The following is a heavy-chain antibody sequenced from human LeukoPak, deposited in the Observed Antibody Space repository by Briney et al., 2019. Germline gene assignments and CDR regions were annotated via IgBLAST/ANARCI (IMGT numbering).Heavy chain of an antibody. J-gene: IGHJ4*02. CDR1: GFTFSSYA. CDR2: ISGSGGST. CDR3: AKDMVPDNGSFRSRVYYFDY. Sequence: GGSLRLSCAASGFTFSSYAMSWVRQAPGKGLEWVSAISGSGGSTYYADSVKGRFTISRGNSKNTLYLQMNSLRAEDTAVYYYAKDMVPDNGSFRSRVYYFDYWGQGTLVTVSS. V-gene: IGHV3-23*01. D-gene: IGHD1-26*01.